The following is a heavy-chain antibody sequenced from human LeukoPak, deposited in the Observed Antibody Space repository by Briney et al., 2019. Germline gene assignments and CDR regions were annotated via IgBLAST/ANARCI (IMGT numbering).Heavy chain of an antibody. D-gene: IGHD1-26*01. Sequence: GGSLRLSCAASGFTVSSNYMSWIRQAPGKGLEWVSYISSSGSTIYYADSVKGRFTISRDNAKNSLYLQMNSLRAEDTAVYYCARLRRGSYFFYYWGQGTLVTVSS. CDR2: ISSSGSTI. CDR3: ARLRRGSYFFYY. V-gene: IGHV3-11*04. CDR1: GFTVSSNY. J-gene: IGHJ4*02.